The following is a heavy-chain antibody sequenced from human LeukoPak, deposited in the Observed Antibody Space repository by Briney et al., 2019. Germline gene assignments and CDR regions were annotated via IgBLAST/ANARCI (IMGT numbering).Heavy chain of an antibody. CDR2: IYYSGST. V-gene: IGHV4-59*01. CDR1: GGSLSSYY. CDR3: ARLVGAHYYYYMDV. J-gene: IGHJ6*03. Sequence: SETLSLTCTVSGGSLSSYYWSWIRQPPGKGLEWIGYIYYSGSTNYNPSLKSRVTISVDTSKNQFSLKLSSVTAADTAVYYCARLVGAHYYYYMDVWGKGTTVTVSS. D-gene: IGHD1-26*01.